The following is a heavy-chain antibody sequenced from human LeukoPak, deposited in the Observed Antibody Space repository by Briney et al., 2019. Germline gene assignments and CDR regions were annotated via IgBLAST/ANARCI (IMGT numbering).Heavy chain of an antibody. D-gene: IGHD3-10*01. V-gene: IGHV4-34*01. Sequence: SETLSLTCALYGGPFSGYYWSWLRQPPGKGLEWIGEINHSGSTNYNPPLKRRVSISVDTSKIQFSLKLSSVTAADTAVYYCARGLGRYYYGSGSSRSYFDYWGQGTLVTVSS. CDR1: GGPFSGYY. CDR3: ARGLGRYYYGSGSSRSYFDY. J-gene: IGHJ4*02. CDR2: INHSGST.